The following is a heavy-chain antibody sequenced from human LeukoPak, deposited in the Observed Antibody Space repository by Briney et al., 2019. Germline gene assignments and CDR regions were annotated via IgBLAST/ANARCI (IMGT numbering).Heavy chain of an antibody. J-gene: IGHJ4*02. Sequence: ASVKVSCKASGGTFSSYAISWVRQAPGQGLEWMGGIIPIFGTANYAQKFQDRVTITADKSTSTAYMELSSLRSEDTAVYYCASRVGSGSYPTNDYWGQGTLVTVSS. V-gene: IGHV1-69*06. CDR2: IIPIFGTA. D-gene: IGHD3-10*01. CDR3: ASRVGSGSYPTNDY. CDR1: GGTFSSYA.